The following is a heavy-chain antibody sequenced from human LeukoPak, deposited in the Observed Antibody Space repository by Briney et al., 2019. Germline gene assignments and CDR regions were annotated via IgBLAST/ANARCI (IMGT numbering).Heavy chain of an antibody. D-gene: IGHD6-6*01. Sequence: SETLSLTCAVYGGSLSGYYWSWIRQPPGKGLEWIGEINHSGSTNYNPSLKSRVTISVDTSKNQFSLKLSSVTAADTAVYYCSAPVGYWGQGTLVTVSS. J-gene: IGHJ4*02. CDR1: GGSLSGYY. CDR2: INHSGST. V-gene: IGHV4-34*01. CDR3: SAPVGY.